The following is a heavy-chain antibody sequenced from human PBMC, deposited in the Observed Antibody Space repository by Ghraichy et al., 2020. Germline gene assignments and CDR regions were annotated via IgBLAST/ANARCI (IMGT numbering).Heavy chain of an antibody. CDR3: ATEVWYSSSSYYFDY. CDR2: FDPEDGET. D-gene: IGHD6-6*01. Sequence: ASVKVSCKVSGYHLTELFMHWVRQAPGKGLEWMGGFDPEDGETIYAQKFQGRVTMTEDTSTDTAYMELSSLRSEDTAVYYCATEVWYSSSSYYFDYWGQGTLVTVSS. V-gene: IGHV1-24*01. J-gene: IGHJ4*02. CDR1: GYHLTELF.